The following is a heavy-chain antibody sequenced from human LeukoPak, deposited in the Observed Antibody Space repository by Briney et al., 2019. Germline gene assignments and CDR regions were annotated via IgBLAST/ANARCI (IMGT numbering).Heavy chain of an antibody. J-gene: IGHJ4*02. Sequence: GPVEVSCKASGYIFTTYGISWVRQAPGQGLEWMGWISAYNDNTKYAQKLQGRVTMTTDISTSTAYMELRSLRPDDTAVYYCARWRGENDFWSAYPTDFWGQGTLVTVSS. CDR1: GYIFTTYG. CDR3: ARWRGENDFWSAYPTDF. V-gene: IGHV1-18*01. D-gene: IGHD3-3*01. CDR2: ISAYNDNT.